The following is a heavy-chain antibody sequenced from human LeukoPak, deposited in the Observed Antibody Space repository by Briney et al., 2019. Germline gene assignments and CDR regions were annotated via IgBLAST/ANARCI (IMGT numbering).Heavy chain of an antibody. CDR3: ARGRNRTNWTRKANWFDP. D-gene: IGHD1-1*01. CDR1: GGSFSGYY. V-gene: IGHV4-34*01. J-gene: IGHJ5*02. Sequence: SETLSLTCAVYGGSFSGYYWSWIRQPPGKGLEWIGEINHSGSTNYNPSLKSRVTISVDTSKNQFSLKLSSVTAADTAVYYCARGRNRTNWTRKANWFDPWGQGTLVTVSS. CDR2: INHSGST.